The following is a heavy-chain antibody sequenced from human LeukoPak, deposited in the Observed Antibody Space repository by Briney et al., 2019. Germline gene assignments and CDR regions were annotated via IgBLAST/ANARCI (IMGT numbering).Heavy chain of an antibody. CDR3: ARDGDLYDFWSGYPSGGMDV. Sequence: ASVKVSCKASGYTFTSYYMHGVRQAPGQGRECMGIINPSGGSTSYAQKFQGRVTMTRDLSTSTVYMELSSLRSEDTAVYYCARDGDLYDFWSGYPSGGMDVWGKGTTVTVSS. CDR2: INPSGGST. CDR1: GYTFTSYY. J-gene: IGHJ6*03. D-gene: IGHD3-3*01. V-gene: IGHV1-46*01.